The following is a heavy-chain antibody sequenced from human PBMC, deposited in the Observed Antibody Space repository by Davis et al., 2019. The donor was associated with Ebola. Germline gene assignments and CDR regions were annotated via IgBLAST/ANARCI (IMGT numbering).Heavy chain of an antibody. D-gene: IGHD3-10*01. V-gene: IGHV4-59*01. CDR2: IYYSGST. J-gene: IGHJ6*02. CDR1: GGSFSSYY. Sequence: PSETLSLTCTVPGGSFSSYYWSWIRQPPGKGLEWIGYIYYSGSTNYNPSLKSRVTISVDTSKNQFSLKLSSVTAADTAVYYCARSRWFGELRHYGMDVWGQGTTVTVSS. CDR3: ARSRWFGELRHYGMDV.